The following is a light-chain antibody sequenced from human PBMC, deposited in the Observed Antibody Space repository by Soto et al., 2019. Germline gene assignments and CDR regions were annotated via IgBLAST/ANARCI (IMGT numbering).Light chain of an antibody. CDR3: QQSFNLPRT. J-gene: IGKJ1*01. V-gene: IGKV1-39*01. CDR1: QSISSS. Sequence: DIEMTQSPSSLSASVGETITITCRASQSISSSLNWFQHSPGQPPKLLLFAASNLQAGVPPRFSGSGSGTSFSLTIRSLQPEDFATYYCQQSFNLPRTFGPGTKVDIK. CDR2: AAS.